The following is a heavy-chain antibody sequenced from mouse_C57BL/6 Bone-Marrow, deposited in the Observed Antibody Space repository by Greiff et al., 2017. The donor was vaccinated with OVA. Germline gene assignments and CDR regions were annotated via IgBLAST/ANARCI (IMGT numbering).Heavy chain of an antibody. J-gene: IGHJ4*01. D-gene: IGHD2-5*01. CDR3: TTGYSNYVGYAMDY. CDR1: GFNIKDDY. Sequence: VHVKQSGAELVRPGASVKLSCTASGFNIKDDYMHWVKQRPEQGLEWIGWIDPENGDTEYASKFQGKATITADTSSNTAYLQLSSLTSEDTAVYYCTTGYSNYVGYAMDYWGQGTSVTVSS. CDR2: IDPENGDT. V-gene: IGHV14-4*01.